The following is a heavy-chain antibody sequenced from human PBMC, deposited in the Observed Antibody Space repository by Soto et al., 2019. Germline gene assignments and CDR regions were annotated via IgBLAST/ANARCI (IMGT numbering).Heavy chain of an antibody. J-gene: IGHJ5*02. V-gene: IGHV3-21*04. D-gene: IGHD6-19*01. CDR3: ARHGYSSGGGVFDP. CDR1: GFTFSGYS. Sequence: GGSLRLSCVGSGFTFSGYSMAWVRQAPGRGLEWVASISSRSTNIDYADSVKGRFTISRDNAKNLVSLQMSSLKASDTAMYYCARHGYSSGGGVFDPWGQGTLVTVSS. CDR2: ISSRSTNI.